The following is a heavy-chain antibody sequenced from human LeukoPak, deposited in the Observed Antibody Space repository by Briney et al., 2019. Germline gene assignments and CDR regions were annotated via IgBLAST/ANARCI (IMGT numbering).Heavy chain of an antibody. Sequence: GGSLRLSCAASGFTFSSYWMSWVRQAPGKGLEWVANIRQDGSEKYYVDSVKGRFTISRDNAKNSLYLQMNSLRAEDPAVYYCARRYYYDSSGYYMDYYFDYWGQGTLVTVSS. V-gene: IGHV3-7*01. J-gene: IGHJ4*02. CDR2: IRQDGSEK. D-gene: IGHD3-22*01. CDR3: ARRYYYDSSGYYMDYYFDY. CDR1: GFTFSSYW.